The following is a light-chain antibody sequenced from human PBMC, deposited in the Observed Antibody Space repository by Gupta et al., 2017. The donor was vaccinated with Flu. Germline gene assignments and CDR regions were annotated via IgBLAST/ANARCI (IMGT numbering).Light chain of an antibody. CDR2: DAS. Sequence: SLSASVGDRVTITCQASQDIKKYLNWYQQKAGEAPKLLIYDASNLEKGVPLRFSGRGSGTDFTFTISSLQAEDTATYYCQQDDDLPTFGQGTKVEIK. CDR1: QDIKKY. V-gene: IGKV1-33*01. CDR3: QQDDDLPT. J-gene: IGKJ1*01.